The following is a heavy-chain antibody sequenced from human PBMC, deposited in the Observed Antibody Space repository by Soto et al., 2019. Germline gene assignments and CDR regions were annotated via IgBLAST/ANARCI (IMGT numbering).Heavy chain of an antibody. J-gene: IGHJ5*01. CDR1: KCTFSDFA. Sequence: DVQLVESGGGLVQPGGSLTLSCAASKCTFSDFAMSWIRQAPGKGLESVSSIGGRGTDTYYADSVKGRFTISRDHSKNTLFLQMDGLRDEDTAVYYCAKDAVLYNGKWDWFDSWGQGTLVIVSS. CDR2: IGGRGTDT. CDR3: AKDAVLYNGKWDWFDS. V-gene: IGHV3-23*04. D-gene: IGHD1-20*01.